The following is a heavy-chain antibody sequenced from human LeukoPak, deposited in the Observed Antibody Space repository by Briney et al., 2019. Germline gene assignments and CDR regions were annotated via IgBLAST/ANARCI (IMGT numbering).Heavy chain of an antibody. D-gene: IGHD6-13*01. CDR2: ISSSSSTI. CDR3: ARGIAAAGGT. CDR1: GFTFSSYS. Sequence: TGGSLRLSCAASGFTFSSYSMNWGRQAPGKGLEWVSYISSSSSTIYYADSVKGRFTISRDNAKNSPYLQMNSLRDEDTAVYYCARGIAAAGGTWGQGTLVTVSS. V-gene: IGHV3-48*02. J-gene: IGHJ4*02.